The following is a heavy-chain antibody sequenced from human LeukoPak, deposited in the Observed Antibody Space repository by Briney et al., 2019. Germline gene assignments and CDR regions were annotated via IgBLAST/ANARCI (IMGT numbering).Heavy chain of an antibody. V-gene: IGHV3-23*01. D-gene: IGHD2-21*01. CDR3: AKDGFLLWRGAFGI. CDR2: ISGNGGST. J-gene: IGHJ3*02. CDR1: GFTFSSYA. Sequence: PGGSLRLSCAASGFTFSSYAMSWVRQAPGKGLEWVSAISGNGGSTYYADSVKGRFTISRDNSKNTLWLQMNSLRAEDTAVYYCAKDGFLLWRGAFGIWGQGTMVTVSS.